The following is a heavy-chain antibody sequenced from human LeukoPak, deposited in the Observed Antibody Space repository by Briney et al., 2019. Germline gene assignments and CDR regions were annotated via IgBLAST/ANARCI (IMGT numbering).Heavy chain of an antibody. J-gene: IGHJ4*02. CDR3: ARGVDTAMVIPFDY. CDR1: GFTVSDNY. D-gene: IGHD5-18*01. CDR2: ISSSSSYI. V-gene: IGHV3-21*01. Sequence: GGSLRLSCAASGFTVSDNYMSWVRQAPGKGLEWVSSISSSSSYIYYADSVKGRFTISRDNAKNSLFLQMNSLRAEDTAVYYCARGVDTAMVIPFDYWGQGTLVTVSS.